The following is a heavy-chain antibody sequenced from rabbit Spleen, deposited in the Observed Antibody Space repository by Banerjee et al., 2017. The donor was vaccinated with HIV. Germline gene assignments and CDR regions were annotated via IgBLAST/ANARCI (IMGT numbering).Heavy chain of an antibody. CDR1: EFSFSSSYY. V-gene: IGHV1S40*01. Sequence: QSLEESGGDLVKPGASLTLTCTASEFSFSSSYYMCWVRQVPWKGLEWIACIDLGSSDSTYYASWAKGRFIISKTSSTTVTLQMTSLAVADTATYFCARDRNKSSYYMDCLDLWGPGTLVTVS. CDR2: IDLGSSDST. CDR3: ARDRNKSSYYMDCLDL. D-gene: IGHD1-1*01. J-gene: IGHJ5*01.